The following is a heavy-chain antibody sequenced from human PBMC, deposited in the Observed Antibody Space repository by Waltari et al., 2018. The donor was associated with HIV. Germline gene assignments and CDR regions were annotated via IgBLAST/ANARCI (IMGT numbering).Heavy chain of an antibody. CDR3: ARVNHYYGMDV. J-gene: IGHJ6*02. CDR1: GFTSSSYS. CDR2: ISSSSSYI. V-gene: IGHV3-21*01. Sequence: EVQLVESGGGLVKPGGSLRISCEASGFTSSSYSMNWVRQAPGKGLEWVSSISSSSSYIYYADSVKGRFTISRDNAKNSLYLQMNSLSAEDTAVYYCARVNHYYGMDVWGQGTTVTVSS.